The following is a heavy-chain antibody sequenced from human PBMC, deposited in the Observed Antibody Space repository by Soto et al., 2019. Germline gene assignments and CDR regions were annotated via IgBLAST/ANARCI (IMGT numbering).Heavy chain of an antibody. J-gene: IGHJ5*02. D-gene: IGHD3-9*01. CDR1: GFTFSSYA. CDR2: ISGSGGST. V-gene: IGHV3-23*01. Sequence: GGSLRLSCAASGFTFSSYAMHWVRQAPGKGLGWVSAISGSGGSTYYADSVKGRFTISRDNSKNTLYLQMNSLRAEDTAVYYCAKVSVLRYFDWSRGWFDPWGQGTLVTVSS. CDR3: AKVSVLRYFDWSRGWFDP.